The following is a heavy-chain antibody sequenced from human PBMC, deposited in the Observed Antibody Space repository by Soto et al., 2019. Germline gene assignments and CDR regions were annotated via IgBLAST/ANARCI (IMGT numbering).Heavy chain of an antibody. Sequence: GASVKVSCKASGYTFTGYYMHWVRQAPGQGLEWMGWINPNSGGTNYAQKFQGRVTMTRDTSISTAYMELSRLRSDDTAVYYCARDFVVVPAAPYYYYYGMDVWGQGTTVTVSS. V-gene: IGHV1-2*02. CDR2: INPNSGGT. CDR1: GYTFTGYY. CDR3: ARDFVVVPAAPYYYYYGMDV. J-gene: IGHJ6*02. D-gene: IGHD2-2*01.